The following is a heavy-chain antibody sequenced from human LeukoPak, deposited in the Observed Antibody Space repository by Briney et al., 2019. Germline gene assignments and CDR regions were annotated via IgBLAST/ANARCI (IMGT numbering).Heavy chain of an antibody. J-gene: IGHJ4*02. CDR1: GFTFDDYA. D-gene: IGHD5-12*01. CDR3: TRDPFAGYGGYGSFDY. CDR2: INWNSGTM. Sequence: PGGSLRLSCAASGFTFDDYAMHWVRQVPGKGLEWVSGINWNSGTMGYADSVKGRFTISRDNAKNSLHLQMNSLRAEDTASYYCTRDPFAGYGGYGSFDYWGQGILVTVSS. V-gene: IGHV3-9*01.